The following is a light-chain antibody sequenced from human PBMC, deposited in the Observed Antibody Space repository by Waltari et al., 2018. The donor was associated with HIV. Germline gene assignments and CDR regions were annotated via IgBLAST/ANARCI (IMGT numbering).Light chain of an antibody. CDR3: QSYDSSLRV. J-gene: IGLJ3*02. Sequence: QSVLTQPPSVSGAPGQRVTLPCTGSSSNIGAGYDLHWYQQLPGTAPKLLIYDNINRPSGVPDRFSGSKSGTSASLAITGLQAEDEADYYCQSYDSSLRVFGGGTKLTVL. CDR2: DNI. CDR1: SSNIGAGYD. V-gene: IGLV1-40*01.